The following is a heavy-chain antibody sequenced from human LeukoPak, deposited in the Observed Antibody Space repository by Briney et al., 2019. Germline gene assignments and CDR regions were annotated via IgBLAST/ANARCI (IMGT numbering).Heavy chain of an antibody. V-gene: IGHV1-69*13. D-gene: IGHD2-15*01. CDR1: GGTFSSYA. CDR3: ARGYCSGGSCYPVDY. CDR2: IIPIFGTA. Sequence: SVKVSCKASGGTFSSYAISWVRQAPGQGLEWMGGIIPIFGTANYAQKFQGRVTITADESTSTAYMELSSLRSEDTAVYYCARGYCSGGSCYPVDYWAREPWSPSPQ. J-gene: IGHJ4*02.